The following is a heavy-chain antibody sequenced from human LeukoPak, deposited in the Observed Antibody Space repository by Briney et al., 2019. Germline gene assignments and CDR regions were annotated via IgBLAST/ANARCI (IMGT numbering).Heavy chain of an antibody. D-gene: IGHD1-1*01. Sequence: PSETLSLTCTVSGGSISSYYWSWIRQPPGKGLKWIGYIYYSGSTNYNPSLKSRVTISVDTSKNQFSLKLSSVTAADTAVYYCARVLGELERRYYYYGMDVWGQGTTVTVSS. CDR2: IYYSGST. J-gene: IGHJ6*02. CDR1: GGSISSYY. V-gene: IGHV4-59*01. CDR3: ARVLGELERRYYYYGMDV.